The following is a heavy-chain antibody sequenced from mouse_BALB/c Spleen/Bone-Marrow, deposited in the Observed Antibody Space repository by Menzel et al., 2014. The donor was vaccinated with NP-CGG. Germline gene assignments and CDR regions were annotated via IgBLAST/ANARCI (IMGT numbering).Heavy chain of an antibody. D-gene: IGHD2-14*01. Sequence: QVQLQQSGAELVKPGASVKLSCKASGYTFTTSGINWVRQRPEQGLAWIGRIFPGNISTEYNEKFKGKTTLTADKSSSTAYMLLSSLTSEDSAIYFRARQGYRAMDYWGQGTSVTVSS. CDR2: IFPGNIST. V-gene: IGHV1-75*01. CDR1: GYTFTTSG. J-gene: IGHJ4*01. CDR3: ARQGYRAMDY.